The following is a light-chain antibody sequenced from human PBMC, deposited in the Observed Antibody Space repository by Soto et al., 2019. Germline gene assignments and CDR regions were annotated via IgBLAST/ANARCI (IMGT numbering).Light chain of an antibody. CDR1: QSVSSSY. CDR2: GVF. Sequence: EIVLTQSPGTLSLSPGERATLSCRASQSVSSSYLAWYQQKPGQAPRLLIWGVFNRATGIPDRFSGSGSGTDFTLTISRLEPEDFVVFYCYQYGSTPPTFGQGTKVEIK. J-gene: IGKJ1*01. CDR3: YQYGSTPPT. V-gene: IGKV3-20*01.